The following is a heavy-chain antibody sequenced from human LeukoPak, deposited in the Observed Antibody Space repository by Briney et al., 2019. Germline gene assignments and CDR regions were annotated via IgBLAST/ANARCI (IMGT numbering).Heavy chain of an antibody. D-gene: IGHD6-13*01. CDR1: GGSISSSSYY. CDR3: ARLPYSSSWYYYYYMDV. CDR2: IYYSGST. V-gene: IGHV4-39*01. Sequence: PSETLSLTCTVSGGSISSSSYYWGWIRQPPGKGLEWIGSIYYSGSTYYNPSLKSRVTISVDTSKNQFSLKLSSVTAADTAVYYCARLPYSSSWYYYYYMDVWGKGTTVTISS. J-gene: IGHJ6*03.